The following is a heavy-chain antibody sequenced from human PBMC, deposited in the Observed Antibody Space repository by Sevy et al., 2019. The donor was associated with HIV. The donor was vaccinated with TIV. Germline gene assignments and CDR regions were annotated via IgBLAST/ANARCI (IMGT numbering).Heavy chain of an antibody. D-gene: IGHD3-10*01. CDR1: GGSISGHY. Sequence: SETLSLTCTVSGGSISGHYWSWIRQSPGKGLEWIAYTHSNGNTNYNPSLMSRVTISIETSKNKFSLKLSSVTAADTAVYYCTRDRYTLVRGIIMTWFDPWGQGTLVTVSS. CDR3: TRDRYTLVRGIIMTWFDP. J-gene: IGHJ5*02. V-gene: IGHV4-59*11. CDR2: THSNGNT.